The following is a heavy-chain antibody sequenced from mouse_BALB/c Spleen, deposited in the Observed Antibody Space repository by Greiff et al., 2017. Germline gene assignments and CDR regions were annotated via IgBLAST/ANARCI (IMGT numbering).Heavy chain of an antibody. V-gene: IGHV14-4*02. CDR1: GFNIKDYY. CDR2: IDPENGDT. CDR3: NAAGTGDWFAY. D-gene: IGHD3-3*01. J-gene: IGHJ3*01. Sequence: DVKLVESGAELVRSGASVKLSCTASGFNIKDYYMHWVKQRPEQGLEWIGWIDPENGDTEYAPKFQGKATMTADTSSNTAYLQLSSLTSEDTAVYYCNAAGTGDWFAYWGQGTLVTVSA.